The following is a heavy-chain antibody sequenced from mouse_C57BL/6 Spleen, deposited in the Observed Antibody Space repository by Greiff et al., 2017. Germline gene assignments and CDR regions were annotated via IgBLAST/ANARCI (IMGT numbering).Heavy chain of an antibody. CDR1: GYAFSSSW. J-gene: IGHJ4*01. Sequence: QVQLKQSGPELVKPGASVKISCKASGYAFSSSWMNWVKQRPGKGLEWIGRIYPGDGDTNYNGKFKGKATLTADKSSSTAYMQLSSLTSEDSAVYFCAREGDYGSEGYAMDYWGQGTSVTVSS. CDR2: IYPGDGDT. D-gene: IGHD1-1*01. CDR3: AREGDYGSEGYAMDY. V-gene: IGHV1-82*01.